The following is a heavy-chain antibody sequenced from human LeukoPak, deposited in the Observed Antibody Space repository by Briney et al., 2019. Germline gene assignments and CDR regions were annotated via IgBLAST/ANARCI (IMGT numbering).Heavy chain of an antibody. CDR3: ATWGDRYSSSSDAFDI. CDR2: MNPNSGNT. D-gene: IGHD6-6*01. CDR1: GYTFTSYD. V-gene: IGHV1-8*03. Sequence: GASVKVSCKASGYTFTSYDINWGRQATGQGLEWMGWMNPNSGNTGYAQKFQGRVTITRNTSISTAYMELSSLRSEDTAVYYCATWGDRYSSSSDAFDIWGQGTMVTVSS. J-gene: IGHJ3*02.